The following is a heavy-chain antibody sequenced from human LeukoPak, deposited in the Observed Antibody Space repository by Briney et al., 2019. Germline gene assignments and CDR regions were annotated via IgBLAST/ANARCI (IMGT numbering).Heavy chain of an antibody. CDR1: GFTFSSYA. V-gene: IGHV3-9*01. Sequence: GGSLRLSCAASGFTFSSYAMHWVRQAPGKGLEWVSGISWNSGTKAYADSVKGRFTISRDNAKNYLYLQINSLKIEDTALYFCAKDRDFWSGMDVWGQGTPVTVSS. CDR2: ISWNSGTK. J-gene: IGHJ6*02. D-gene: IGHD3-3*01. CDR3: AKDRDFWSGMDV.